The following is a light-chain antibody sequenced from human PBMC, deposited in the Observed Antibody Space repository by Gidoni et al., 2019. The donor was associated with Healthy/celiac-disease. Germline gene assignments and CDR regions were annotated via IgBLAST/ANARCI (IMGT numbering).Light chain of an antibody. J-gene: IGKJ5*01. CDR1: QDISNY. CDR3: QQYDNLPIT. V-gene: IGKV1-33*01. CDR2: DAS. Sequence: DIQITLSPSSLSASVGDRVTITCPASQDISNYLNWYQQKPGKAPKLLIYDASNLETGVPSRFSGSGSGTDFTFTISSLQPEDIATYYCQQYDNLPITFGQGTQLEIK.